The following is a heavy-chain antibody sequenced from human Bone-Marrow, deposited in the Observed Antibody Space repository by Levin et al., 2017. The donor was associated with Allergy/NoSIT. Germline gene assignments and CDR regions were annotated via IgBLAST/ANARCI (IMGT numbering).Heavy chain of an antibody. D-gene: IGHD3-16*01. CDR1: GFTVSNNY. CDR3: TGGPSGVRG. CDR2: IYSVGTT. J-gene: IGHJ4*02. V-gene: IGHV3-53*01. Sequence: SGGSLRLSCAVSGFTVSNNYMSWVRQAPGAGLEWVSLIYSVGTTYYADSVKGRFTISRDNSRYTLYLQMNSLRAEDTAVYYCTGGPSGVRGWGQGTLVTVSS.